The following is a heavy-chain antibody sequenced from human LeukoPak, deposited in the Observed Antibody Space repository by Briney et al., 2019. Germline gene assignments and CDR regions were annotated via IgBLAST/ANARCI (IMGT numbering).Heavy chain of an antibody. CDR1: GYTFTSYD. J-gene: IGHJ5*02. CDR3: ARDMTTSGVDP. V-gene: IGHV1-8*01. Sequence: ASVKVSCKASGYTFTSYDINWVRQATGQGLEWMGWMNPNSGNTGYAQKFQGRVTMTRNTSISTAYTELSSLRSEDTAAYYCARDMTTSGVDPWGQGTLVTVSS. D-gene: IGHD4-17*01. CDR2: MNPNSGNT.